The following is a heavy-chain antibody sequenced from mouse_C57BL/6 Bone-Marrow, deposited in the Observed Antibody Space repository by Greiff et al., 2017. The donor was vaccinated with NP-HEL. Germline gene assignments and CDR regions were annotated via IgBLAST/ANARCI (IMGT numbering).Heavy chain of an antibody. CDR2: IRNKANNHAT. J-gene: IGHJ3*01. CDR1: GFTFSDAW. Sequence: EVKVIESGGGLVQPGGSMKLSCAASGFTFSDAWMDWVRQSPEKGLEWVAEIRNKANNHATYYAESVKGRFTISRDDSKSSVYLQMNSLRAEDTGIYYCTRPSIYYDYDPSWFAYWGQGTLVTVSA. CDR3: TRPSIYYDYDPSWFAY. V-gene: IGHV6-6*01. D-gene: IGHD2-4*01.